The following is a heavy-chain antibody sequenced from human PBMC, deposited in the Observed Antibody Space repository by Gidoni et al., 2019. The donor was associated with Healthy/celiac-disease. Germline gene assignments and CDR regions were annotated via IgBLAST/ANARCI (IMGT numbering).Heavy chain of an antibody. V-gene: IGHV4-39*01. CDR3: ARQGEWLNFDY. D-gene: IGHD3-3*01. CDR1: ACSISSSRYY. Sequence: QLQLQESGPGLVNPSKTLSLTCTVAACSISSSRYYWGWIRQPPGKGLEWIESIYYSGSTYYNPSLKSRVPISVDTSKNHFSLKLSSVTAADTAVYYCARQGEWLNFDYWGQGTLVTVSS. CDR2: IYYSGST. J-gene: IGHJ4*02.